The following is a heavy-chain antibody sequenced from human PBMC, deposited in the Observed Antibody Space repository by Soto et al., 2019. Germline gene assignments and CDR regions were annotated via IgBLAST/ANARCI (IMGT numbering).Heavy chain of an antibody. V-gene: IGHV1-18*04. D-gene: IGHD6-6*01. J-gene: IGHJ6*02. Sequence: ASVKVSCKASGYTFTSYGISWVRQAPGQGLEWMGWISAYNGNTNYAQKLQGRVTMTTDTSTSTAYTELRSLRSDDTAVYYCELWHSSSSTGYYYYGMDAWGQGTTVTVSS. CDR3: ELWHSSSSTGYYYYGMDA. CDR1: GYTFTSYG. CDR2: ISAYNGNT.